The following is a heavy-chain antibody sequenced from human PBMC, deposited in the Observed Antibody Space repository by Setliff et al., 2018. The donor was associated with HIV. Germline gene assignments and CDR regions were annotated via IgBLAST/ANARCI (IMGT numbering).Heavy chain of an antibody. J-gene: IGHJ4*02. CDR2: IDSDGSNK. CDR3: ARYNWNPLGYRFDY. V-gene: IGHV3-74*01. D-gene: IGHD1-20*01. Sequence: GGSLRLSCAASGLTFSNYWMHWVRQAPGKGLEWVSRIDSDGSNKFYADSVKGRFTISRDNAKNSLYLQMNSLRAEDTAVYYCARYNWNPLGYRFDYWGQGTLVTVSS. CDR1: GLTFSNYW.